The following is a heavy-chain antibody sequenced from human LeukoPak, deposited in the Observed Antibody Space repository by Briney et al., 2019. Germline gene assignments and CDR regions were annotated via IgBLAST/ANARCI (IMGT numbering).Heavy chain of an antibody. J-gene: IGHJ4*02. Sequence: PSETLSLTCTVSGSSISSGSYYWSWIRQPAGKGLEWIGRIYTSGSTNYNPSLKSRVTISVDTSKNQFSLKLSSVTAADTAVYYCARDPSRSYSPFDYWGQGTLVTVSS. D-gene: IGHD1-26*01. CDR1: GSSISSGSYY. CDR2: IYTSGST. CDR3: ARDPSRSYSPFDY. V-gene: IGHV4-61*02.